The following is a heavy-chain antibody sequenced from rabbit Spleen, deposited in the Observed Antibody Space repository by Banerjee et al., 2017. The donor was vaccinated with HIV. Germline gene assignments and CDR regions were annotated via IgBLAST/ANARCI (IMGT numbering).Heavy chain of an antibody. CDR3: ARYVLGDVMDL. CDR1: GFDLRSYYY. Sequence: QEQLEESGGGLVKPEGSLTLTCKVSGFDLRSYYYMCWVRQAPGKGLEWIACIIGDTGGGTGYASWAKGRFTVSKTSTTVDLKMTSLTAADTATFFCARYVLGDVMDLWGQGTLVTVS. D-gene: IGHD5-1*01. CDR2: IIGDTGGGT. J-gene: IGHJ6*01. V-gene: IGHV1S45*01.